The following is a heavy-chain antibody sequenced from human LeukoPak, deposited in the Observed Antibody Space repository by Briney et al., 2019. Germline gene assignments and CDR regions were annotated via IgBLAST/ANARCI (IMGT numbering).Heavy chain of an antibody. D-gene: IGHD6-6*01. CDR3: ARVRIAARKLDAFDI. J-gene: IGHJ3*02. V-gene: IGHV1-69*06. Sequence: ASVKVSCKASGGTFSSYAISWVRQAPGQGLEWMGGIIPIFGTANYAQKFQGRVTITADKFTSTAYMELSSLRSEDTAVYYCARVRIAARKLDAFDIWGQGTMVTVSS. CDR1: GGTFSSYA. CDR2: IIPIFGTA.